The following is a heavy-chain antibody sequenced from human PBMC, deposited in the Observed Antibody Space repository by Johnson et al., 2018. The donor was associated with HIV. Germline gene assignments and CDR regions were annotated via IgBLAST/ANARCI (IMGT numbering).Heavy chain of an antibody. CDR1: GFTFSTYA. J-gene: IGHJ3*02. V-gene: IGHV3-64*01. Sequence: VQLVESGGGVVQPGGSLRLSCADSGFTFSTYAMHWVRQAPGKGLEYVSGVSSNGGKTYYANSVKGRFTISRDNSKNTLYLQMNSLRLEDTAFYFCAKAKYSSSADAFDIWGQGTMVTVSS. D-gene: IGHD6-6*01. CDR2: VSSNGGKT. CDR3: AKAKYSSSADAFDI.